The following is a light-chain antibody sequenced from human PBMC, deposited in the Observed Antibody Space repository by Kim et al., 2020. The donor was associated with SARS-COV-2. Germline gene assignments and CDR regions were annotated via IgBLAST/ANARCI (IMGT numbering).Light chain of an antibody. CDR3: QQHSSSSWT. J-gene: IGKJ1*01. Sequence: PPGERATLSCRASQSITGNYLVWYQQKPGQAPRLLIYGAFNRATGIPDRFSGSGSGTDFFLTISRLEPEDFAVYYCQQHSSSSWTFGQGTKVDIK. V-gene: IGKV3-20*01. CDR2: GAF. CDR1: QSITGNY.